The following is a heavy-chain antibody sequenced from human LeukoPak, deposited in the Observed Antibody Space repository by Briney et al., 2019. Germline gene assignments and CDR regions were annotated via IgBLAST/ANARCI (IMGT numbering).Heavy chain of an antibody. CDR2: ISAYNGNT. V-gene: IGHV1-18*01. D-gene: IGHD1-1*01. Sequence: ASVKVSCKASGYTYTSYGISWVRQAPGQGREWMGWISAYNGNTNYAQKLQGRVTMTTDTSTSTAYMELRRPRSDDTAVYYCATRQNGGYYYYYMDVWGKGTTVTVSS. J-gene: IGHJ6*03. CDR3: ATRQNGGYYYYYMDV. CDR1: GYTYTSYG.